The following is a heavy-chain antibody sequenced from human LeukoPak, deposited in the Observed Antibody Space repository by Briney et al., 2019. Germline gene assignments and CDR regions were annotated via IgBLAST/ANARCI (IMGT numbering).Heavy chain of an antibody. CDR1: GFTFSSYA. J-gene: IGHJ4*02. CDR2: IHPEGNEK. V-gene: IGHV3-7*04. Sequence: GGSLRLSCAASGFTFSSYAMSWVRQAPGRGLEWVANIHPEGNEKYHVDSVKGRFTISRDNTKSSLFLQMHGLRVEDTAVYYCARGDDFSGDYWGQGTLVTVSS. CDR3: ARGDDFSGDY. D-gene: IGHD2-21*02.